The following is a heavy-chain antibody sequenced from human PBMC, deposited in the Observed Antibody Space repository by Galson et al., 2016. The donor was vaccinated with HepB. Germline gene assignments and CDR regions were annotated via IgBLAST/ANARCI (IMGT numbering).Heavy chain of an antibody. D-gene: IGHD3-22*01. J-gene: IGHJ4*02. CDR2: ISADGSST. Sequence: SLRLSCAASGFTFSGYWMHWVRQAPGKGLQWISRISADGSSTYYADSVRGRFTISRDNSKNTLYFQMNSLRDEDTAVYYCVTLGDLPDRRNFDHWGQGTLVTVSS. CDR1: GFTFSGYW. V-gene: IGHV3-74*01. CDR3: VTLGDLPDRRNFDH.